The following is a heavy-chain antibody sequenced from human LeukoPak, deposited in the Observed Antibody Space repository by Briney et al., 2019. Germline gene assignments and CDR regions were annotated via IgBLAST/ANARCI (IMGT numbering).Heavy chain of an antibody. D-gene: IGHD3-10*01. V-gene: IGHV5-51*01. CDR2: IHPGGSGI. CDR3: ATYNTVWPVF. J-gene: IGHJ4*02. CDR1: GYTFSTYY. Sequence: GESLKISCAGYGYTFSTYYIGWVRQMPGKGLEWMAIIHPGGSGIRYSPSFQGQVTISADKYINTAYLQWTSLKASDTAMYYCATYNTVWPVFWGLGTLVTVSS.